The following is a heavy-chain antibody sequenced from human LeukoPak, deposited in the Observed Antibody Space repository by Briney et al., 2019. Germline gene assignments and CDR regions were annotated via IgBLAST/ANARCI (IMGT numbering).Heavy chain of an antibody. CDR2: IYSVGDT. D-gene: IGHD2-15*01. J-gene: IGHJ4*02. CDR3: ATLYCSGGSCYFDD. V-gene: IGHV3-53*01. Sequence: GGSLRLSCAASGFSVSYNYMSWVRQAPGKGLEWVSVIYSVGDTYYADSVKGRFTISKDNSKNTVYLQMNSLRAGDTAVYYCATLYCSGGSCYFDDWGQGTLVSVSS. CDR1: GFSVSYNY.